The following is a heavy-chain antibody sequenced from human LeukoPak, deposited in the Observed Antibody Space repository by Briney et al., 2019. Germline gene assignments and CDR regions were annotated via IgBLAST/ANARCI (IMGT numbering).Heavy chain of an antibody. V-gene: IGHV3-74*01. CDR2: INSDGSST. J-gene: IGHJ4*02. CDR1: GFTFSNYW. CDR3: AKGGATVIDY. Sequence: PGGSLRLSCAASGFTFSNYWMHWVRQAPGQGLVWVSRINSDGSSTTSADSVKGRFTISSDNAKNTLYLQMNSLRAEDTAVYYCAKGGATVIDYWGQGTLVTVSS. D-gene: IGHD4-17*01.